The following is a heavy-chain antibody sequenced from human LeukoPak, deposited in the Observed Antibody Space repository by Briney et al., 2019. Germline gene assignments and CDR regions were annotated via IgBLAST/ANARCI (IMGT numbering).Heavy chain of an antibody. V-gene: IGHV3-74*03. Sequence: PGGSLRLSCAASEFTFSDSWMHWVRQAPGKGLVWVSRINRDGSIITYADSVKGRFTISRDNAKNTLYLQMNSLRAEDTAVYYCVKDRLLPHSTGDAFDIWGQGAMVTVSS. CDR1: EFTFSDSW. J-gene: IGHJ3*02. CDR2: INRDGSII. D-gene: IGHD2/OR15-2a*01. CDR3: VKDRLLPHSTGDAFDI.